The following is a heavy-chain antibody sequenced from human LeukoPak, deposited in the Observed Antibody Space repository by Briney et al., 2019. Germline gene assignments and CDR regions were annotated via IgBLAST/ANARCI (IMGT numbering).Heavy chain of an antibody. D-gene: IGHD6-13*01. J-gene: IGHJ5*02. CDR3: ARVHRKQLVRGNWFDP. CDR1: GYTFTSYD. Sequence: GASVKVSCKASGYTFTSYDINWVRQATGQGLERMGWMNPNSGNTGYAQKFQGRVTMTRNTSISTAYMELSSLRSEDTAVYYCARVHRKQLVRGNWFDPWGQGTLVTVSS. CDR2: MNPNSGNT. V-gene: IGHV1-8*01.